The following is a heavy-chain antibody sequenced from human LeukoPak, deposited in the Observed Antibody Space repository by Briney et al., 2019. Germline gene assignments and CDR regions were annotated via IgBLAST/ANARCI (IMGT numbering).Heavy chain of an antibody. J-gene: IGHJ4*02. V-gene: IGHV3-11*01. CDR1: GFTFSDYY. Sequence: GGSLRLSCAVSGFTFSDYYMSWIRQAPGKGLEWVSYISSSGSTIYYADSVKGRFTISRDNAKNSLYLQMNSLRAEDTAVYYCARDSTAGYYYGSGSYYYYFDYWGQGTLVTVSS. CDR3: ARDSTAGYYYGSGSYYYYFDY. D-gene: IGHD3-10*01. CDR2: ISSSGSTI.